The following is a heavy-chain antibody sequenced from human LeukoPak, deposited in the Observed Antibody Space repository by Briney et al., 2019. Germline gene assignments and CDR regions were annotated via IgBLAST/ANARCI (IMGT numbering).Heavy chain of an antibody. J-gene: IGHJ4*02. CDR2: IYSGGST. Sequence: GGSLRLSCAASGFTVSSNYMSWVRQAPGKGLEWVSVIYSGGSTYYADSVKGRFTISRDNSKNTLYLQMNSLRAEDTAVYYCARGLRYCNGGSCYPKYYFDYWGQGTLVTVSS. V-gene: IGHV3-53*01. CDR3: ARGLRYCNGGSCYPKYYFDY. D-gene: IGHD2-15*01. CDR1: GFTVSSNY.